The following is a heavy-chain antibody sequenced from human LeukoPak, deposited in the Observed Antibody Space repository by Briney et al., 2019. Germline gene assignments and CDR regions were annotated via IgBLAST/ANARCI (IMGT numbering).Heavy chain of an antibody. CDR3: ARAYHDYYDSSGYEVDY. Sequence: ASAKVSCKASGYTFTGYYMHWARQAPGQGLEWMGWINPNSGGTNYAQKFQGRVTMTRDTSISTAYMELSRLRSDDTAVYYCARAYHDYYDSSGYEVDYWGQGTLVTVSS. CDR1: GYTFTGYY. D-gene: IGHD3-22*01. CDR2: INPNSGGT. V-gene: IGHV1-2*02. J-gene: IGHJ4*02.